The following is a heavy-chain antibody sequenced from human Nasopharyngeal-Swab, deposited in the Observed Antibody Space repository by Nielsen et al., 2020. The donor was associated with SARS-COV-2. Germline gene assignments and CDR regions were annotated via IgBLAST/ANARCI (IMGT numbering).Heavy chain of an antibody. V-gene: IGHV1-69*06. Sequence: WVRQAPGQGLEGMGGIIPIFGTANYAQKFQGRVTITADKSTGTAYMELSSLRSEDTAVYYCARDSTYYYDSSGSDGAFDIWGQGTMVTVSS. D-gene: IGHD3-22*01. CDR2: IIPIFGTA. CDR3: ARDSTYYYDSSGSDGAFDI. J-gene: IGHJ3*02.